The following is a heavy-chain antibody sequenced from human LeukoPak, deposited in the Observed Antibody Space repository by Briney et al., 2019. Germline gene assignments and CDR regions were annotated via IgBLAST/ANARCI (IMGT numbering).Heavy chain of an antibody. CDR2: ISAYNGNT. J-gene: IGHJ4*02. D-gene: IGHD6-19*01. CDR3: ARGGVSSGWYGSYFDY. CDR1: GYTFTSYG. V-gene: IGHV1-18*01. Sequence: GESLQISCKGSGYTFTSYGISWVRQAPGQELEWMGWISAYNGNTNYAQKLQGRVTMTTDTSTSTAYMELRSLRSDDTAVYYCARGGVSSGWYGSYFDYWGQGTLVTVSS.